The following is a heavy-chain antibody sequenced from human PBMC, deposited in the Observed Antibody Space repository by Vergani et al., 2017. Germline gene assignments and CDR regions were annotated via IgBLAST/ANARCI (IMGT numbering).Heavy chain of an antibody. Sequence: QVRLQESGPGLVKPSETLSLTCSVSGGSMSGYYWSWIRQPPGKELEWIGDMYHSGSTNYNPSLETRVTISGDTSKNQFSLKLNSVTAADTAVYYCGRVADFYGLGSRLLDLWGQGILVTGSS. D-gene: IGHD3-10*01. CDR2: MYHSGST. J-gene: IGHJ5*02. CDR1: GGSMSGYY. CDR3: GRVADFYGLGSRLLDL. V-gene: IGHV4-59*01.